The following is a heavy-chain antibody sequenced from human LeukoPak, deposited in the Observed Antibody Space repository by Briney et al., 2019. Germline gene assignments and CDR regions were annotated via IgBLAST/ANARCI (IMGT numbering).Heavy chain of an antibody. D-gene: IGHD2-21*02. CDR2: SYYSGST. Sequence: SETLSLTCTVSGGSISSYYWSWIRQPPGTGLEWIGYSYYSGSTNYNPSLKSRVTISVDTSKNQFSLKMSSVTAADTAVYYCARRVVMTALRNDAFDIWGQGTVVTVSS. V-gene: IGHV4-59*08. CDR1: GGSISSYY. CDR3: ARRVVMTALRNDAFDI. J-gene: IGHJ3*02.